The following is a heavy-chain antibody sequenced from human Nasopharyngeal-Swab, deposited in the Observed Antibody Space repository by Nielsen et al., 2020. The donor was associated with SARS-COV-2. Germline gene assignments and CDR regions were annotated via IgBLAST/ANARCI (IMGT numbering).Heavy chain of an antibody. Sequence: GESLKISCAASGFTFSSYGMHWVRQAPGKGLEWVAVIWYDGSNKYYADSVKGRFTISRDNSKNTLYLQMNSLRAEDTAVYCCARDFPFGGDVVYWGQGTLVTVSS. CDR1: GFTFSSYG. CDR3: ARDFPFGGDVVY. CDR2: IWYDGSNK. V-gene: IGHV3-33*01. J-gene: IGHJ4*02. D-gene: IGHD3-10*01.